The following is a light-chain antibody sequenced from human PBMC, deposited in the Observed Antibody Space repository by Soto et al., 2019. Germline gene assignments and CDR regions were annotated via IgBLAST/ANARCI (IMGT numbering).Light chain of an antibody. CDR2: GAS. Sequence: EIGLTQSPGTLSLSPGERTTLSCRASQSVSSSYLAWYQQKPGQAPRLLIYGASSRATGIPERFSGSGSGTDFTLTISRLEPEDFAVYYCQQYGSSPSITFGQGTRLESK. V-gene: IGKV3-20*01. CDR3: QQYGSSPSIT. CDR1: QSVSSSY. J-gene: IGKJ5*01.